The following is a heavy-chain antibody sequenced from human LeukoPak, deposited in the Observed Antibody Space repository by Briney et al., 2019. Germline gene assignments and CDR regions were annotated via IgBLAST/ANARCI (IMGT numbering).Heavy chain of an antibody. CDR2: ITSGVGIT. V-gene: IGHV3-23*01. Sequence: GGSLRLSCAASGFTFSNYGMNWVRQAPGKGLEWVSIITSGVGITYYADSVKGRFIISRDNSKNTLYLQMNSVRADDTAVYYCAKGEYDDFDYWGQGTLVTVSS. CDR3: AKGEYDDFDY. D-gene: IGHD3-3*01. CDR1: GFTFSNYG. J-gene: IGHJ4*02.